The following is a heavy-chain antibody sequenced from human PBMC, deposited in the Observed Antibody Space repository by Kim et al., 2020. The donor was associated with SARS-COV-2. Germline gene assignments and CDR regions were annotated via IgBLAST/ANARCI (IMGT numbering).Heavy chain of an antibody. Sequence: SETLSLTCTVSGGSISGTCYCWTWIRQPPGKGLEWIGSIHYSGTTYYNPSLKSRVSISVDTSNNQFCLHLSSLTAADTAVYYCASDLHWGGNYYYFGMDV. CDR1: GGSISGTCYC. V-gene: IGHV4-39*07. CDR2: IHYSGTT. J-gene: IGHJ6*01. D-gene: IGHD3-3*01. CDR3: ASDLHWGGNYYYFGMDV.